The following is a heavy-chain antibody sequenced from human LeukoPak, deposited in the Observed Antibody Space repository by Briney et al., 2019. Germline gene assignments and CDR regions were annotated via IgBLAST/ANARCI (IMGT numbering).Heavy chain of an antibody. D-gene: IGHD3-22*01. J-gene: IGHJ4*02. Sequence: ASVTVSCTGSGYTVTKYAISWVRQAPGQGLEYMGWIDTNTGNPTYAQGFTGRFVFSLDTSVSTAYLQISSLKAEDNAIYFCANCYDSSGFFAYWGQGTLVTVSS. V-gene: IGHV7-4-1*02. CDR3: ANCYDSSGFFAY. CDR1: GYTVTKYA. CDR2: IDTNTGNP.